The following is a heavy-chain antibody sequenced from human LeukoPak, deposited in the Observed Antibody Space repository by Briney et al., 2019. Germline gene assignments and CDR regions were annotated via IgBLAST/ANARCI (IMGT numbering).Heavy chain of an antibody. CDR3: AKDGGIYDFPFDS. J-gene: IGHJ5*01. Sequence: GGSLRLSCAASGFTFNDYAMYWVRQAPGKGLEWVTLISYDGYDKSYADSVRGRFTISRDISRKTVYLQMNSLRVEDTAVYYCAKDGGIYDFPFDSWGQGTLVTVSS. D-gene: IGHD3-3*01. CDR1: GFTFNDYA. V-gene: IGHV3-30-3*01. CDR2: ISYDGYDK.